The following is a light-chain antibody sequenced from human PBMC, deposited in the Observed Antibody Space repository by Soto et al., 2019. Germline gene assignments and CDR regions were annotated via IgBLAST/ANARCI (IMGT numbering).Light chain of an antibody. CDR3: QQYNNWPLT. V-gene: IGKV3-11*01. CDR1: QSVTTF. Sequence: EVVFTQSPGTLSFXPXEXXTXXXRASQSVTTFLAWYQQKPGQAPRLLIYDASDRATGVPARFSGSGSGTEFTLTIRSLQSEDFAVYYCQQYNNWPLTFGQGTKVDIK. CDR2: DAS. J-gene: IGKJ1*01.